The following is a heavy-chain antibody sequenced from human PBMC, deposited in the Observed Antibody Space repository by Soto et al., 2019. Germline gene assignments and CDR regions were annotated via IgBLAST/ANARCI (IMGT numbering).Heavy chain of an antibody. Sequence: QVQLQESGPGLVKPSQTLSLTCSISGGSISSGDNYWSWIRQPPGKGLEWIGYIHSSGSTFYNPSLKSRVTTSIDTSKRQFSLKLSSVTAADTAVYSCARGTYFASAWGTYRVGSSGCFDYWGQGTLVSVSS. CDR2: IHSSGST. J-gene: IGHJ4*02. CDR1: GGSISSGDNY. D-gene: IGHD3-16*02. CDR3: ARGTYFASAWGTYRVGSSGCFDY. V-gene: IGHV4-30-4*01.